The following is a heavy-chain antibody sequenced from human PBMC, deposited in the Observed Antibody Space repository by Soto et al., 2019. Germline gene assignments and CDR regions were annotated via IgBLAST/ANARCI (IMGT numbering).Heavy chain of an antibody. CDR2: LSGGGSNT. D-gene: IGHD4-17*01. CDR3: ARWDGYGDV. V-gene: IGHV3-23*01. CDR1: GFSFSTYS. Sequence: EVQLLESGGGLVQPGGSLRLSCAASGFSFSTYSMAWVRQTPGKGLAWVSGLSGGGSNTFYADSVQGRFTISVDNSKNTVYLQMNSLRVEDTAVYYCARWDGYGDVWGQGTLVIVSS. J-gene: IGHJ4*02.